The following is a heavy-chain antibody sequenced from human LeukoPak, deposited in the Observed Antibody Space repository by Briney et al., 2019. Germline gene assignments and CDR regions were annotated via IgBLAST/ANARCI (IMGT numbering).Heavy chain of an antibody. J-gene: IGHJ6*03. Sequence: GGSLRLSCAASGFTFSSYGMHWVRQAPGKGLEWVAFIRYDGSNKYYADSVKGRFTISRDNSKNTLYLQMNSLRAEDTAVYYCAKGRTDIVLMVYAKKGPNYMDVWGKGTTVTVSS. CDR3: AKGRTDIVLMVYAKKGPNYMDV. D-gene: IGHD2-8*01. CDR1: GFTFSSYG. V-gene: IGHV3-30*02. CDR2: IRYDGSNK.